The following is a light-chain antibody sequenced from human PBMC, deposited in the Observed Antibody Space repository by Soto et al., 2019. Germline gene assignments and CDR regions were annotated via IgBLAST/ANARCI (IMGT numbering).Light chain of an antibody. CDR3: MQGTHWPPYT. CDR2: KVS. CDR1: QSLVHSDGNTY. V-gene: IGKV2-30*02. Sequence: DVVMTQSPLSLPVTLGQPASISCRSSQSLVHSDGNTYLNWFHQRPGQSPRRLIHKVSNRDSGVPDRFSGSWSDTDFTLKISGVEAEDVGVYYCMQGTHWPPYTFGQGTKLEIK. J-gene: IGKJ2*01.